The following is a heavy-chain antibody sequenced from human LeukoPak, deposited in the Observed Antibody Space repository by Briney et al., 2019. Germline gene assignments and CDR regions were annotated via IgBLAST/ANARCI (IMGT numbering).Heavy chain of an antibody. J-gene: IGHJ4*02. CDR2: INAGSGNT. D-gene: IGHD5-12*01. V-gene: IGHV1-3*01. CDR3: ARTLYPRGYSGYDLRYYFDY. Sequence: GASVKVSCKASGYTFTSYAMHWVRQAPGQRLEWMAWINAGSGNTKYSHKFQGRVTITRDTSASTAYMELSSLRSEDTAVYYCARTLYPRGYSGYDLRYYFDYWGQGTLVTVSS. CDR1: GYTFTSYA.